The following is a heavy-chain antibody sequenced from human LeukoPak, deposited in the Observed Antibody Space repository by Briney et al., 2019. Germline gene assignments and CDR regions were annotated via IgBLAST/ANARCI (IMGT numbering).Heavy chain of an antibody. V-gene: IGHV4-4*07. Sequence: SETLSLTCTVSGGSISSYYWSWIRQPAGKGLEWIGRIYTSGSTNYNPSLKSRVTMSVDTSKNQFSLKLSSVTAADTDVYYCAREQSAYYDILTGYTPVRYFDYWGQGTLVTVSS. CDR3: AREQSAYYDILTGYTPVRYFDY. J-gene: IGHJ4*02. CDR2: IYTSGST. CDR1: GGSISSYY. D-gene: IGHD3-9*01.